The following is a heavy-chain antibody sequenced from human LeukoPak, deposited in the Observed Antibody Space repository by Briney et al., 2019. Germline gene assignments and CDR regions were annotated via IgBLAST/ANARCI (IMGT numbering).Heavy chain of an antibody. Sequence: GGSLRLSCAASGFTFSTYWMSWVRQAPGKGLEWVSSISSSSSYIYYADSVKGRFTISRDNAKNSLYLQMNSLRAEDTAVYYCARLLPDYPFDYWGQGTLVTVSS. CDR3: ARLLPDYPFDY. V-gene: IGHV3-21*01. D-gene: IGHD2-15*01. CDR2: ISSSSSYI. CDR1: GFTFSTYW. J-gene: IGHJ4*02.